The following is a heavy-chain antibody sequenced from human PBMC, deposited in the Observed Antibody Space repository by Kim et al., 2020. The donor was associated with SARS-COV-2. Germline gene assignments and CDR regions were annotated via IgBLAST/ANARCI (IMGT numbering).Heavy chain of an antibody. CDR2: ISYDGSNK. J-gene: IGHJ3*02. V-gene: IGHV3-30*18. D-gene: IGHD3-10*01. CDR1: GFTFSSYG. CDR3: AKGDHYYGSDDAFDI. Sequence: GGSLRLSCAASGFTFSSYGMHWVRQAPGKGLEWVAVISYDGSNKYYADSVKGRFTISRDNSKNTLYLQMNSLRAEDTAVYYCAKGDHYYGSDDAFDIWGQGTMVTVSS.